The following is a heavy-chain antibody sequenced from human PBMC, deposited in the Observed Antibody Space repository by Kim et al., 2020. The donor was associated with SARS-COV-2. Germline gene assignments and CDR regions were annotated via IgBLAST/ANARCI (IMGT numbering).Heavy chain of an antibody. V-gene: IGHV1-2*02. J-gene: IGHJ3*02. Sequence: NYAQKLQRRATMTRDTSTSTAYMELSRLRSDDTAVYYCARSERRGGTFDIWGQGTMVTVSS. D-gene: IGHD1-1*01. CDR3: ARSERRGGTFDI.